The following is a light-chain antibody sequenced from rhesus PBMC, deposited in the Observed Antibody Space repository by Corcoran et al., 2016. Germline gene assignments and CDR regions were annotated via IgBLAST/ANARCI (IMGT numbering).Light chain of an antibody. V-gene: IGKV1-74*01. CDR1: ENVNNY. Sequence: DIQMTQSPSSLSASVGDRVTITCRASENVNNYLNWYQHKPGKAPRLLIYEKSTLQSGVPSRFSGSGAGTEYTLTISSLQPEDVVIYYCQQAYDTPLTFGGGTKVELK. CDR3: QQAYDTPLT. J-gene: IGKJ4*01. CDR2: EKS.